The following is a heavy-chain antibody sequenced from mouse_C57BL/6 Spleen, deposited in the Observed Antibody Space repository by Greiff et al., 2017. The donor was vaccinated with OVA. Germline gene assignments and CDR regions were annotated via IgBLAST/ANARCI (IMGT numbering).Heavy chain of an antibody. CDR3: TRDLEAY. CDR1: GFTFSSYA. CDR2: ISSGGDYT. J-gene: IGHJ3*01. V-gene: IGHV5-9-1*02. Sequence: EVQLMEPGEGLVKPGGSLKLSCAASGFTFSSYAMSWVRQTPEPRLEWVAYISSGGDYTYYADTVKGRFTISRDNARNTLYLQMSSLKAEDTAMYYCTRDLEAYWGQGTLVTVSA.